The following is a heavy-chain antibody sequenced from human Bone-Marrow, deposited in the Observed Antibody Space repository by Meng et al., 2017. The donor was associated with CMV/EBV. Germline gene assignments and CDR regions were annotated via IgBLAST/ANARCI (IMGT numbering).Heavy chain of an antibody. D-gene: IGHD6-6*01. CDR1: GFTFGGSA. Sequence: GGSLRLSCAASGFTFGGSAMHWVRQASGKGLEWVGRIRSKANSYATAYAGSVKGRFTISRDDSKHTAYLQMNSLKTEDTAVYYCTRSSREQPVRVWFDPWGQGTLVTVSS. V-gene: IGHV3-73*01. CDR2: IRSKANSYAT. CDR3: TRSSREQPVRVWFDP. J-gene: IGHJ5*02.